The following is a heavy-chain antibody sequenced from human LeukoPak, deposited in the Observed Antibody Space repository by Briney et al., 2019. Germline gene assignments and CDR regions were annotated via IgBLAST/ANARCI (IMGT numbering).Heavy chain of an antibody. Sequence: GGSLRLSCAASEFDFSTHAMTWVRQAPGKGLEWVSAISISGTKTYYADSVKGRFTISRDNSKNTLYLQMYSLRAEDTAVYYCARGDDSGYYDYFDYWGQGALVTVSS. J-gene: IGHJ4*02. CDR1: EFDFSTHA. D-gene: IGHD3-22*01. CDR2: ISISGTKT. V-gene: IGHV3-23*01. CDR3: ARGDDSGYYDYFDY.